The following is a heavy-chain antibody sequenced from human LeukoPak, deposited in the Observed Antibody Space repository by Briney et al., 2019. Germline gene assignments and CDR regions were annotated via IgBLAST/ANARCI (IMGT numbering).Heavy chain of an antibody. CDR1: GGTFSSYA. J-gene: IGHJ4*02. CDR3: AREVGVGMMSGYLY. CDR2: IIPIFGTA. Sequence: SVKVSCKASGGTFSSYAISWVRQAPGQGLEWMGGIIPIFGTANYAQKFQGRVTITTDTSTSTAYLDLRSLRSDDTAVYYCAREVGVGMMSGYLYWGQGTLVTVSS. D-gene: IGHD3-9*01. V-gene: IGHV1-69*05.